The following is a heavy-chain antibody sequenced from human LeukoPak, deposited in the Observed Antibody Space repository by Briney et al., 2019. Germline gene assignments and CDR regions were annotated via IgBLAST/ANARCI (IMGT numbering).Heavy chain of an antibody. J-gene: IGHJ4*02. CDR1: GFTFDDYA. Sequence: PGGSLRLSCAASGFTFDDYAMHWVRQAPGKGLEWVSGISWNSGSIGYADSVKGRFTISRDNAKNSLYLQMNSLRAEDTALYCCAKDIMASGYYFDYWGQGTLVTVSS. CDR3: AKDIMASGYYFDY. V-gene: IGHV3-9*01. D-gene: IGHD2-8*01. CDR2: ISWNSGSI.